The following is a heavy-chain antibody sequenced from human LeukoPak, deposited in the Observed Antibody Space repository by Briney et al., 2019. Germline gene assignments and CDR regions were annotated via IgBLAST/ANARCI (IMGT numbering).Heavy chain of an antibody. V-gene: IGHV3-7*01. CDR3: ARLLGRVTTFDY. Sequence: SGGSLRLSCAASGFSFSGYLLSWVRQAPGKGLEWVATIFEDGITKYYDDSVRGRFTIPRDNAKKSLYLEMTSLRTEDTAVYYCARLLGRVTTFDYWGQGTLVTVSS. CDR1: GFSFSGYL. D-gene: IGHD1/OR15-1a*01. J-gene: IGHJ4*02. CDR2: IFEDGITK.